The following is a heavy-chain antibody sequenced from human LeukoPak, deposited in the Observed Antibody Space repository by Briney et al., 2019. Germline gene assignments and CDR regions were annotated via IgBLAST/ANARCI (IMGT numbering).Heavy chain of an antibody. CDR3: ARQGYQLLSDY. Sequence: SETLSLTCAVSGYSISSGYYWGWIRQPPGKGLEWIGSIYHSGSTYYNPSLKSRVTISVDTSKNQFSLKLSSVTAADTAVYYCARQGYQLLSDYWGQGTLVTVSS. CDR1: GYSISSGYY. J-gene: IGHJ4*02. D-gene: IGHD2-2*01. V-gene: IGHV4-38-2*01. CDR2: IYHSGST.